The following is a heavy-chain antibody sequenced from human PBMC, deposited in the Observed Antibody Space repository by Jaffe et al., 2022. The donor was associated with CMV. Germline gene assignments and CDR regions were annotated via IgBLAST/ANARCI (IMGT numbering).Heavy chain of an antibody. CDR3: ARRHCSGGSCYGFLDY. J-gene: IGHJ4*02. Sequence: QVQLVQSGAEVKKPGSSVKVSCKASGGTFSSYAISWVRQAPGQGLEWMGGIIPIFGTANYAQKFQGRVTITADESTSTAYMELSSLRSEDTAVYYCARRHCSGGSCYGFLDYWGQGTLVTVSS. V-gene: IGHV1-69*01. CDR1: GGTFSSYA. CDR2: IIPIFGTA. D-gene: IGHD2-15*01.